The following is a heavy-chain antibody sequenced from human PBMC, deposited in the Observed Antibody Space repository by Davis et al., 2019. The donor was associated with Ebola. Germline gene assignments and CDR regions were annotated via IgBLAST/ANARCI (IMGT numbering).Heavy chain of an antibody. Sequence: GGSLRLSCKDSGNSFSTHWIGWVRQLPGKGLEWMGIIYTADSDTRYSPSFRGQVTMSADKSIKTAFLQWSSLKASDTAMYYCASLRRTITGMDDGFDLWGQGTMVTVSS. J-gene: IGHJ3*01. D-gene: IGHD2-8*02. CDR1: GNSFSTHW. V-gene: IGHV5-51*01. CDR2: IYTADSDT. CDR3: ASLRRTITGMDDGFDL.